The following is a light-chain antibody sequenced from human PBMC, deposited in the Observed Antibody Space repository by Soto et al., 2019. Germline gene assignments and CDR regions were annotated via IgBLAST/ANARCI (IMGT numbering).Light chain of an antibody. Sequence: QSVLTQPPSASGTPGQRVTISCSGSSSNIGSNTVNWYQQLPGTAPKVLIYSNNQRPSGFPERFSGSKSGTSASLAISGLQSEDEAEYYCAAWDDSLNGWVFGGGTKLTVL. CDR2: SNN. CDR1: SSNIGSNT. V-gene: IGLV1-44*01. CDR3: AAWDDSLNGWV. J-gene: IGLJ3*02.